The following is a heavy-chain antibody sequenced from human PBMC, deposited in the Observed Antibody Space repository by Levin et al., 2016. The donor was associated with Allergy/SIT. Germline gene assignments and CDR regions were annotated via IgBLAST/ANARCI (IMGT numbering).Heavy chain of an antibody. Sequence: WVRQAPGQGLEWVGWINPTSGGTKFAQKFQGRVTMTRDTSITTAYMELSRLTSDDTAVYYCARDRESGSYADYWGQGTLVTVSS. J-gene: IGHJ4*02. V-gene: IGHV1-2*02. D-gene: IGHD1-26*01. CDR2: INPTSGGT. CDR3: ARDRESGSYADY.